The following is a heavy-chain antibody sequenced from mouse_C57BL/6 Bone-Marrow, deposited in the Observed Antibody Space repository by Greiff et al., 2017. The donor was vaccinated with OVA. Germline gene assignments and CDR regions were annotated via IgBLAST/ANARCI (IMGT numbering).Heavy chain of an antibody. J-gene: IGHJ2*01. V-gene: IGHV1-69*01. Sequence: VQLQQPGAELVMPGASVKLSCKASGYTFTSYWMHWVKQRPGQGLEWIGEIDPSDSYTNYNQKFKGKSTLTVDKSSSTAYMQLSSLTSEDSAVYYCARWGFGGVASYYFDYWGQGTTLTVSS. CDR2: IDPSDSYT. D-gene: IGHD6-1*01. CDR3: ARWGFGGVASYYFDY. CDR1: GYTFTSYW.